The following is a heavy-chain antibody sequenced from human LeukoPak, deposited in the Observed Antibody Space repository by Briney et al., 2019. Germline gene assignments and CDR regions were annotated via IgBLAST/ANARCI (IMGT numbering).Heavy chain of an antibody. CDR3: ARDHCTSSGCYEYYYYGMDV. D-gene: IGHD2-2*01. J-gene: IGHJ6*02. V-gene: IGHV4-34*01. Sequence: AETLSLTCAVYGGSFSGYYWSWIRQPPGKGLEWIGEINHSGSTNYNPSLKSRVTISVDTSKNQFSLKLSSVTAADTAVYYCARDHCTSSGCYEYYYYGMDVWGQGTTVTVSS. CDR1: GGSFSGYY. CDR2: INHSGST.